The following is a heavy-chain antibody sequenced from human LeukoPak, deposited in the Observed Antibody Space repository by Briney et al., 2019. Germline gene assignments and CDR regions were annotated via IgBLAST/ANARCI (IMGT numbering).Heavy chain of an antibody. CDR2: FDPADGET. Sequence: ASVKVSCKVSGYTLNELSMHWVRQAPGKGLEWMGGFDPADGETVYAHRFQGRLTMTEDTSTNTGYMELTSLRSEDTAVYYCAADGGGLSSVVTPRSSPFDYWGQGTLVTVSS. D-gene: IGHD4-23*01. V-gene: IGHV1-24*01. CDR1: GYTLNELS. J-gene: IGHJ4*02. CDR3: AADGGGLSSVVTPRSSPFDY.